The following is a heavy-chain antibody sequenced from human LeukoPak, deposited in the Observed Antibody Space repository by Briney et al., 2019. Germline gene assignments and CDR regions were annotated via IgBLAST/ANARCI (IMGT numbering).Heavy chain of an antibody. J-gene: IGHJ4*02. CDR1: GFTFSSYE. CDR2: ISSSGSTI. Sequence: GGSLRLSCAASGFTFSSYEMNWVRQAPGKGLEWVSYISSSGSTIYYADSVKGRFTISRDNAKNSLYLQMNSQRAEDTAVYYCARDRRVVTYYYFDYWGQGTLVTVSS. V-gene: IGHV3-48*03. D-gene: IGHD2-21*02. CDR3: ARDRRVVTYYYFDY.